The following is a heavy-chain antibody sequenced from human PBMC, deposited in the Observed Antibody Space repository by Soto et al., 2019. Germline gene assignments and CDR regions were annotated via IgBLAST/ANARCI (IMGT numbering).Heavy chain of an antibody. CDR2: IYYSGST. Sequence: QVQLQESGPGLVKPSQTLSLTCTVSGGSISSGGYYWSWIRQHPGKGLEWIGYIYYSGSTYYNPXLTGRVTISVDXSXNXXSLKLSSVTAADTAVYYCAASCVGCGGFNYYGMDVWGQGTTVTVSS. CDR1: GGSISSGGYY. V-gene: IGHV4-31*03. CDR3: AASCVGCGGFNYYGMDV. D-gene: IGHD2-21*01. J-gene: IGHJ6*02.